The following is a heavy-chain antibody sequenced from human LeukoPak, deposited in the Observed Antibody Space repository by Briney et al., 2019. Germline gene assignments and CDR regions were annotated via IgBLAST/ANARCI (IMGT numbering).Heavy chain of an antibody. CDR3: ARDVHGDYGSGWFDP. V-gene: IGHV1-69*05. J-gene: IGHJ5*02. CDR2: IMPLFGTA. Sequence: ASVKVSCKTSGGTFNNSAISWVRQAPGQGLEWLGGIMPLFGTAGYAQKFQGRVTITKDESTRTVYLELTSLTSDDTAVFYCARDVHGDYGSGWFDPWGQGTLVSVSS. D-gene: IGHD4-17*01. CDR1: GGTFNNSA.